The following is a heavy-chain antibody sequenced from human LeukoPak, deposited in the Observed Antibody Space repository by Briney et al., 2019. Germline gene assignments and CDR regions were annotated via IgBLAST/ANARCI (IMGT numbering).Heavy chain of an antibody. CDR2: IYYSGST. CDR1: GGSISSSSYY. J-gene: IGHJ4*02. V-gene: IGHV4-39*01. CDR3: ASQYYDFWSGYYTGSGVFDY. D-gene: IGHD3-3*01. Sequence: SETLSLTCTVSGGSISSSSYYWGWIRQPPGKGLEWIGSIYYSGSTYYNPSLKSRVTISVDTSKHQFSLKLSSVTAADTAAYYCASQYYDFWSGYYTGSGVFDYWGQGTLVTVSS.